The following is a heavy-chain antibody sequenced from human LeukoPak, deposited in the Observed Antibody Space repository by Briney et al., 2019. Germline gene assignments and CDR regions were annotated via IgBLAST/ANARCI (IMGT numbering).Heavy chain of an antibody. J-gene: IGHJ5*02. CDR3: ASSYSSSWYAWFVP. Sequence: GGSLRLSCAASGFTFSSYAMSWVRQAPGKGLEWVSAISGSGGSTYYADSVKGRFTISRDNSKNTLYLQMNSLRAEDTAVYYCASSYSSSWYAWFVPWGQGTLVTVSS. D-gene: IGHD6-13*01. CDR1: GFTFSSYA. V-gene: IGHV3-23*01. CDR2: ISGSGGST.